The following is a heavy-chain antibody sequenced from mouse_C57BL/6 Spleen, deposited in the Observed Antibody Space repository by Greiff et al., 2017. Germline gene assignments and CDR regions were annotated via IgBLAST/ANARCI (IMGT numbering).Heavy chain of an antibody. CDR3: TREYDYGGYYYAMDY. CDR2: ISSGGDYI. CDR1: GFTFSSYA. Sequence: EVKLMESGEGLVKPGGSLKLSCAASGFTFSSYAMSWVRQTPEKRLEWVAYISSGGDYIYYADTVKGRFTISRDNARNTLYLQMSSLKSEDTAMYYCTREYDYGGYYYAMDYWGQGTSVTVSS. D-gene: IGHD2-4*01. V-gene: IGHV5-9-1*02. J-gene: IGHJ4*01.